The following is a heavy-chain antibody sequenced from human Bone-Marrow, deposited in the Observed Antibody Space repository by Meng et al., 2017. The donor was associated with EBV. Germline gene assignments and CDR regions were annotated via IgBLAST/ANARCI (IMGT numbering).Heavy chain of an antibody. Sequence: QVQLVHSVSVFEKHGSPVKCPCKTSCYTFTSYTLNCVGHDPGQGLEWMGWINTNTGNPTYALGFTGRIVCSLDTSVSTAYLQISSLKADDTGVYYCATSNNWSDFHYWGQGTLVTVSS. CDR2: INTNTGNP. J-gene: IGHJ4*02. CDR3: ATSNNWSDFHY. V-gene: IGHV7-4-1*02. CDR1: CYTFTSYT. D-gene: IGHD1-1*01.